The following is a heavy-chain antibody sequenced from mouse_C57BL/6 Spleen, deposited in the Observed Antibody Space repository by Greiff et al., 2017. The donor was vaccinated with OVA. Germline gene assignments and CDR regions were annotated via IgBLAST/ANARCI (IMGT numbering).Heavy chain of an antibody. Sequence: QVQLQQSGAELVRPGASVKLSCKASGYTFTDYYINWVKQRPGQGLEWIARIYPGSGNTYYNEKFKGKATLTAEKSSSTAYMQLSSLTSEDSAVYFCARGAIYDGYYFAYWGQGTLVTVSA. CDR2: IYPGSGNT. D-gene: IGHD2-3*01. J-gene: IGHJ3*01. CDR3: ARGAIYDGYYFAY. CDR1: GYTFTDYY. V-gene: IGHV1-76*01.